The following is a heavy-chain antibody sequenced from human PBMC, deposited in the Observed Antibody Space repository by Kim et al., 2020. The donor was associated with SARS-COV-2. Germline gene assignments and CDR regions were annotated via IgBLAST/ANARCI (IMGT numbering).Heavy chain of an antibody. CDR2: VGVSGDT. Sequence: GGSLRLSCAASEFTFSTSAMSWVRQAPGKGLEWVSAVGVSGDTHYADSVKGRFTITRDNSKSTLYLQMNSLTAEDTAVYFCAKCAVRNPSGWCNCFDPWGQGTLVTVSS. D-gene: IGHD6-19*01. V-gene: IGHV3-23*01. CDR3: AKCAVRNPSGWCNCFDP. J-gene: IGHJ5*02. CDR1: EFTFSTSA.